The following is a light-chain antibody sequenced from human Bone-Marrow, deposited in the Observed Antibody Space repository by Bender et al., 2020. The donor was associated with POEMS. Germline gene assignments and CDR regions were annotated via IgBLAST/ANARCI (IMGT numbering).Light chain of an antibody. CDR1: HSDVATYKY. Sequence: QSVLTQPASVSGSPGQSITISCTGGHSDVATYKYVSWYQQHPGKAPKLIIHGVSDRPSGVSNRFSGSKSGNTASLTISGLQSEDEADYYCCSYAGSWVFGGGTKLTVL. V-gene: IGLV2-14*03. CDR2: GVS. CDR3: CSYAGSWV. J-gene: IGLJ3*02.